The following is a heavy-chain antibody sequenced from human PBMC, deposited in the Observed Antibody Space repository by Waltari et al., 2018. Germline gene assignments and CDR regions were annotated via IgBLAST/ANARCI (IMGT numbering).Heavy chain of an antibody. CDR1: GFPLVTSW. J-gene: IGHJ2*01. V-gene: IGHV3-74*01. CDR2: INSDGSST. Sequence: EVQLVESGGGLVQPGGSLRLSFAAPGFPLVTSWIPWVPQAPGKGLVWVSRINSDGSSTSYADSVKGRFTISRDNAKNTLYLQMNSLRAEDTAVYYCARDTRSVLWYFDLWGRGTLVTVSS. CDR3: ARDTRSVLWYFDL. D-gene: IGHD1-26*01.